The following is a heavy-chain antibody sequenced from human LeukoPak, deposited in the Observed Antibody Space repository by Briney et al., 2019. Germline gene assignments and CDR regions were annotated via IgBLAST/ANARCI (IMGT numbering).Heavy chain of an antibody. D-gene: IGHD6-19*01. CDR2: IHYTGST. CDR3: ARSSGWYYFES. CDR1: GGSISSYY. V-gene: IGHV4-59*08. J-gene: IGHJ4*02. Sequence: SETLSLTCTVSGGSISSYYWSWIRQPPGKGLEWIGYIHYTGSTSFNPSLKSRLSISVDTSKNQLSPKLSSVTAADTAVYYCARSSGWYYFESWGQGTLATVSS.